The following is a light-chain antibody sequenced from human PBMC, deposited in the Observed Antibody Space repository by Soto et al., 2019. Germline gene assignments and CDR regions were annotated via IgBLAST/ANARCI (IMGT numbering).Light chain of an antibody. Sequence: QSFLTQPPSASGIPGQRVTISCSGSRSNIGSNNVNWYQQLPGTAPRLLTFNNHLRPSGVPDRFSGSKSGTSASLAISGLQSEDEGDYYCAAWDDSLDGYVFGTGTKVTVL. CDR3: AAWDDSLDGYV. CDR2: NNH. CDR1: RSNIGSNN. J-gene: IGLJ1*01. V-gene: IGLV1-44*01.